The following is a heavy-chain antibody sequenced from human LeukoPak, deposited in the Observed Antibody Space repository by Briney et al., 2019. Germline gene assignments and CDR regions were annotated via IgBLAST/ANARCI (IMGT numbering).Heavy chain of an antibody. CDR2: IYYSGSI. Sequence: SETLSLTCTVSGGSISSYYWSWIRQPPGKGLEWIGYIYYSGSINYNPSLKSRVTISVDTSKNQFSLKLSSVTAADTAVYYCAREHYGSGSYGDAFDIWGQGTMVTVSS. CDR3: AREHYGSGSYGDAFDI. CDR1: GGSISSYY. V-gene: IGHV4-59*01. J-gene: IGHJ3*02. D-gene: IGHD3-10*01.